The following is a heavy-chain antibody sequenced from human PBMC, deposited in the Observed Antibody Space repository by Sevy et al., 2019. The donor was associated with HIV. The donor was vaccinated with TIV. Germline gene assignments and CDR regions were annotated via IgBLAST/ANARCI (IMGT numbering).Heavy chain of an antibody. J-gene: IGHJ6*02. Sequence: GGSLRLSCSPSGFTFGDYTVSWVRQAPGKGLEWIALIRGKRNGGTTKYAASVKVRFTISRDDSKSIARLQMNSLKTEDTAVYYCTRVEGAADWGMDVWGQGTTVTVSS. D-gene: IGHD1-26*01. V-gene: IGHV3-49*04. CDR1: GFTFGDYT. CDR2: IRGKRNGGTT. CDR3: TRVEGAADWGMDV.